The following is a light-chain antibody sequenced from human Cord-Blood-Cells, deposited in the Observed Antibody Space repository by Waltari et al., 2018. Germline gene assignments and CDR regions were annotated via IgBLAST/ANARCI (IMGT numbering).Light chain of an antibody. CDR1: SSDVGSYNL. CDR2: EGS. Sequence: QSALTQPASVSGSPGKSITISCTGTSSDVGSYNLVSWYQQHPGKAPKLMIDEGSKRPSGVSNRFSGSKSGNTASLTISGLQAEDEADYYCCSYAGSSTYVFGTGTKVTVL. CDR3: CSYAGSSTYV. J-gene: IGLJ1*01. V-gene: IGLV2-23*01.